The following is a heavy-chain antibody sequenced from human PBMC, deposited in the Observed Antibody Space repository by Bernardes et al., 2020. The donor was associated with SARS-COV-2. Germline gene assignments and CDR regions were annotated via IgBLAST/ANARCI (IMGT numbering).Heavy chain of an antibody. CDR3: ARRRYGDFGVDV. D-gene: IGHD4-17*01. Sequence: GASLLISCKGSDYTITNYWIGWVRQMPGKGLEWMGIIYHGDSDTKYSPSFQGRVTIPADKSVNTAYLQWSSLKASDTAIYYCARRRYGDFGVDVWGQGTTVTVSS. CDR2: IYHGDSDT. V-gene: IGHV5-51*01. CDR1: DYTITNYW. J-gene: IGHJ6*02.